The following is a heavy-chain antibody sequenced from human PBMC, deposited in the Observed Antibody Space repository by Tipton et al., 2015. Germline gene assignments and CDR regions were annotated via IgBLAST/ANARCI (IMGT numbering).Heavy chain of an antibody. CDR3: ARTYDFTAYSPVGC. V-gene: IGHV4-38-2*01. J-gene: IGHJ4*02. D-gene: IGHD3-3*01. CDR2: IHHSGDT. Sequence: TLSLTCAVSGYSISSGYYWGWIRQSPGKGLEWIVSIHHSGDTYNNPSLKSRVTISVDTSKNQFSLKLSSVTAADTAVYYCARTYDFTAYSPVGCWGQGTLVTVSS. CDR1: GYSISSGYY.